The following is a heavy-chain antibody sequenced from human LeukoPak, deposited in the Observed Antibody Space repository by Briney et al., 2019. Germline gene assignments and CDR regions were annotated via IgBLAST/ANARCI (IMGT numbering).Heavy chain of an antibody. D-gene: IGHD1-26*01. J-gene: IGHJ6*02. V-gene: IGHV3-66*01. CDR1: GFTVRSNY. CDR3: ARDLGGVVGAPGIYYGMDV. Sequence: GGSLRLSCAASGFTVRSNYMSWVRQAPGKGLEWVSVIYSGGSTYYADSARGRFTISRDNSKNTLYLQMNSLRAEDTAVYYCARDLGGVVGAPGIYYGMDVWGQGTTVTVSS. CDR2: IYSGGST.